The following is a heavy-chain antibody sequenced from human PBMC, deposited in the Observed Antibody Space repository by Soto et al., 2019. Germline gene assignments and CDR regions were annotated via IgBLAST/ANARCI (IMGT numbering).Heavy chain of an antibody. J-gene: IGHJ3*02. CDR3: ARELVLGLRSAFDM. D-gene: IGHD2-15*01. CDR1: GRTCSNYG. V-gene: IGHV3-7*04. Sequence: GGSLRVSCGASGRTCSNYGRTWVSQAPGKGLEWVANIKGDESEKYYGDSVKGRFTISRDNAKNSLYLQMNSLRDEDTAIYFCARELVLGLRSAFDMWGQGTLVTVSS. CDR2: IKGDESEK.